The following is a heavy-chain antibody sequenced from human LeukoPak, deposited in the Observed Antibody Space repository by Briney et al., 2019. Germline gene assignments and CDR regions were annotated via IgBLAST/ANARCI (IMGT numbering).Heavy chain of an antibody. J-gene: IGHJ4*02. Sequence: GASVKVSCKASGYTFTSYGISWVRQAPGQGLEWMGWISAYNGNTNYAQKLQGRVTMTTDISTSTAYMELRSLRSDDTAVYYCARDTTEVAAAGRIDYWGQGTLVTVSS. CDR2: ISAYNGNT. CDR3: ARDTTEVAAAGRIDY. D-gene: IGHD6-13*01. V-gene: IGHV1-18*04. CDR1: GYTFTSYG.